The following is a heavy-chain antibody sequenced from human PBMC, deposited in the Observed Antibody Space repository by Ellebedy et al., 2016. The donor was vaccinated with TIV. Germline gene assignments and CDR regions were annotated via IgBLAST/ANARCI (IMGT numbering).Heavy chain of an antibody. CDR3: LANDYGDF. J-gene: IGHJ4*02. CDR2: IRKTADGGPT. CDR1: GIPFSDSW. Sequence: GESLKISXTVSGIPFSDSWMSWVRQAPGKGLEWVGRIRKTADGGPTDYPASVKGRFTISRDDSKSTLYLQMNNLKTEDTAVYFCLANDYGDFWGQGTLVTVSS. V-gene: IGHV3-15*01.